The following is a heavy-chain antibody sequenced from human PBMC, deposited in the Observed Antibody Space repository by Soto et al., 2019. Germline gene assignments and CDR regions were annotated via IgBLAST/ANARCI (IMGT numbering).Heavy chain of an antibody. V-gene: IGHV5-10-1*01. Sequence: GESLKISCEASGYSFTTYWISWVRQMPGKGLEWMGAIDPRDSYTKYSPSFQGHVTISVDKSISTAYLQWNSLKASDTAIYYCAREKSDLELFNWLDPWGQGTLVIVSS. CDR2: IDPRDSYT. CDR3: AREKSDLELFNWLDP. D-gene: IGHD1-7*01. J-gene: IGHJ5*02. CDR1: GYSFTTYW.